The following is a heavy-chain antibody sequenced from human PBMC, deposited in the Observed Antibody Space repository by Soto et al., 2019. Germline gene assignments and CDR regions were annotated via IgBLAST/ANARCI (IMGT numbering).Heavy chain of an antibody. CDR3: ARGKARRSGCPGSWFDP. D-gene: IGHD6-19*01. Sequence: VKVSCNTYGYTFTSYVLKWVRQATGKGVEWMGWMNRNSGNTGYAQKFQGRVTMTRNTSISTAYMELSRLRSEDTAVYYCARGKARRSGCPGSWFDPWGQGTLVTVSS. J-gene: IGHJ5*02. CDR1: GYTFTSYV. V-gene: IGHV1-8*01. CDR2: MNRNSGNT.